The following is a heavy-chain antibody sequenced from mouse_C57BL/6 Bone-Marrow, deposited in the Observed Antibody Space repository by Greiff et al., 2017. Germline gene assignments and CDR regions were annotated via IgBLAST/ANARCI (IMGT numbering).Heavy chain of an antibody. Sequence: EVQLQQSGPELVKPGASVKMSCKASGYTFTDYNMHWVKQSHGKSLEWIGYINPNNGGTSYNQKFKGKATLTVTKSSSTAYMELRSLTSEYSAVYYCARDGYYSYAIDYWGQGTSVTVSS. V-gene: IGHV1-22*01. CDR1: GYTFTDYN. J-gene: IGHJ4*01. CDR3: ARDGYYSYAIDY. CDR2: INPNNGGT. D-gene: IGHD2-3*01.